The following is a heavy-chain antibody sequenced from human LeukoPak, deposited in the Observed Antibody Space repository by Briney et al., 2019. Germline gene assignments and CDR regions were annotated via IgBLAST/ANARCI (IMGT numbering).Heavy chain of an antibody. CDR1: GFTFSSYG. V-gene: IGHV3-30*02. D-gene: IGHD6-13*01. J-gene: IGHJ4*02. CDR2: IRYDGSNK. Sequence: GGSLRLSCAASGFTFSSYGMHWVRQAPGKGLEWVAFIRYDGSNKYYADSVKGRFTISRDNSKNTLYLQMNSLRAEDTALYYCGRDRTDYSSSWWVDYWGQGTLVTVSS. CDR3: GRDRTDYSSSWWVDY.